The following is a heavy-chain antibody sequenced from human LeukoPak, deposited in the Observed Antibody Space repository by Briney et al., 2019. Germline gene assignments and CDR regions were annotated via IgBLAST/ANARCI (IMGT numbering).Heavy chain of an antibody. CDR3: ARALGYYYGMDV. J-gene: IGHJ6*02. V-gene: IGHV3-9*01. CDR1: GFTFDDYA. CDR2: ISWNSGSI. D-gene: IGHD7-27*01. Sequence: PGRSLRLSCAASGFTFDDYAMHWVRQAPGKGLEWVSGISWNSGSIYYADSVKGRFTISRDNAKNLLYLQMNSLRAEDTAVYYCARALGYYYGMDVWGQGTTVTVSS.